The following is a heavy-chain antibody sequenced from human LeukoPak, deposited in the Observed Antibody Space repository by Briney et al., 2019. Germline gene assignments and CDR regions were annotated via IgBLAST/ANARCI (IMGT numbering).Heavy chain of an antibody. CDR2: ISAYNGNT. CDR3: ARDWLGYCSSTSCGNWFDP. CDR1: GYTVTSYG. J-gene: IGHJ5*02. V-gene: IGHV1-18*04. Sequence: ASVKVSCKASGYTVTSYGISWVRQAPGQGLEWMGWISAYNGNTNYAQKLQGRVTMTTDTAPNTAYMELRSLRSDDTAVYYCARDWLGYCSSTSCGNWFDPWGQGTLVTVSS. D-gene: IGHD2-2*01.